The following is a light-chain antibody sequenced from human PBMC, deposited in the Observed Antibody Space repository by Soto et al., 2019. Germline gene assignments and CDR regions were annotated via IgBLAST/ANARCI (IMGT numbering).Light chain of an antibody. V-gene: IGKV3-11*01. CDR2: DAS. CDR3: QQRSNWPPT. Sequence: VLPQSPATLSLSPGESXTLSCRASQSVSSYLAWYQQKPGQAPRLLIYDASNRATGIPARFSGSGSGTDFTLTSSSLEPEDFAVYYCQQRSNWPPTVGQGTRLEIK. J-gene: IGKJ5*01. CDR1: QSVSSY.